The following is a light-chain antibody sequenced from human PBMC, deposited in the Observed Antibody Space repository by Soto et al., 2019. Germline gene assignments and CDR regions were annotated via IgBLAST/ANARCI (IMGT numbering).Light chain of an antibody. V-gene: IGLV1-51*02. Sequence: QSVLPQPPSVSAAPGQKVTLSCSGSSTDIGRNYVSWYQHLPGTAPKLLIYENNKRPSGIPDRLSGSKSGSSATLGITVLQTGDEADYYCGTWDSSLTTYVFGPGTKVTVL. CDR2: ENN. CDR3: GTWDSSLTTYV. J-gene: IGLJ1*01. CDR1: STDIGRNY.